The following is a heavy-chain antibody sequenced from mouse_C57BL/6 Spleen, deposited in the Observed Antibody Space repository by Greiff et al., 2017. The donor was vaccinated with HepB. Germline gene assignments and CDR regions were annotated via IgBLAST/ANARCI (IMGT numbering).Heavy chain of an antibody. V-gene: IGHV1-76*01. CDR2: IYPGSGNT. J-gene: IGHJ4*01. CDR1: GYTFTDYY. D-gene: IGHD2-1*01. Sequence: VQLQQSGAELVRPGASVKLSCKASGYTFTDYYINWVKQRPGQGLEWIARIYPGSGNTYYNEKFKGKATLTAEKSSSTAYMQLSSLTSEESAVYFCARSGKFYYGNYDYAMDYWGQGTSVTVSS. CDR3: ARSGKFYYGNYDYAMDY.